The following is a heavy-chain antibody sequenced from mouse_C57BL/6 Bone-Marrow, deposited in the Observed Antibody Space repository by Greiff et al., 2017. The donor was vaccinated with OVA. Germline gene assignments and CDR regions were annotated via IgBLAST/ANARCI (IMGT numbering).Heavy chain of an antibody. CDR1: GYTFTGYW. J-gene: IGHJ1*03. Sequence: VQLQESGAELMKPGASVKLSCKATGYTFTGYWIEWVKQRPGHGLEWIGEILPGSGSTNYNEKFKGKATFTADTSSNTAYMQLSSLTTEDSAIYYCARRGHYYGSSHWYFDVWGTGTTVTVSS. CDR2: ILPGSGST. D-gene: IGHD1-1*01. V-gene: IGHV1-9*01. CDR3: ARRGHYYGSSHWYFDV.